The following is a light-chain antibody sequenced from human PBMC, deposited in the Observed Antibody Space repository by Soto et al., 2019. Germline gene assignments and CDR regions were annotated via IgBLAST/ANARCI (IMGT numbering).Light chain of an antibody. CDR3: QQSYSTPVT. J-gene: IGKJ1*01. Sequence: DIQMTQSPSSLSASVGDRVTITCRASQRISSYLNWYQQKPGKAPKLLIYAASSLQSGVPSRFSGSGSGTDFTLTISSLQPEDFATYYCQQSYSTPVTFGQGTKVDIK. V-gene: IGKV1-39*01. CDR2: AAS. CDR1: QRISSY.